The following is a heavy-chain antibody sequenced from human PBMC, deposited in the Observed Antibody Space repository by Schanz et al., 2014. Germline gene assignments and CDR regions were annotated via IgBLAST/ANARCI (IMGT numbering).Heavy chain of an antibody. D-gene: IGHD1-1*01. V-gene: IGHV3-11*06. CDR3: ARAHGNNWYGKGLDY. J-gene: IGHJ4*02. CDR1: GLVFGDYY. CDR2: ISDSGTYT. Sequence: QVQVVQSGGGLVKPGGSLRLSCAASGLVFGDYYMTWIRQAPGKGLEWLSYISDSGTYTNYADSVKGRFTISRDNAKSSLYLQMNSLRADDTAVYFCARAHGNNWYGKGLDYWGQGTQVTVSS.